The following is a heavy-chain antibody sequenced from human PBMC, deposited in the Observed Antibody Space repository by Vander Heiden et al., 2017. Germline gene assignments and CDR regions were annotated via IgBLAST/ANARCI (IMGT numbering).Heavy chain of an antibody. Sequence: QVQLVQSGAEVKKPGASVKVSCKASGYTFTSYYMQWVRQAPGQGLEWMGIINPSGGSTSYAQKFQGRVTMTRDTSTSTVYMELSSLRSEDTAVYYCARSADIVVVPAAIGAYYYYGMDVWGQGTTVTVSS. V-gene: IGHV1-46*01. CDR3: ARSADIVVVPAAIGAYYYYGMDV. CDR2: INPSGGST. D-gene: IGHD2-2*02. CDR1: GYTFTSYY. J-gene: IGHJ6*02.